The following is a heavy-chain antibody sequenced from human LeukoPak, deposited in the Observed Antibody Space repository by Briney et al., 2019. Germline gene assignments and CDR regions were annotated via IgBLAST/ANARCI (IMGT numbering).Heavy chain of an antibody. V-gene: IGHV4-34*01. CDR2: INHSGST. D-gene: IGHD6-13*01. J-gene: IGHJ4*02. CDR3: ARGTGSSWYGGPFDS. Sequence: SETLSLTCAVYGGSFSGYYWSWIRQPPGKGLEWIGEINHSGSTNYNPSLKSRVTTSVDTSENQFSLKLSSVTAADTAVYYCARGTGSSWYGGPFDSWGQGTLVTVSS. CDR1: GGSFSGYY.